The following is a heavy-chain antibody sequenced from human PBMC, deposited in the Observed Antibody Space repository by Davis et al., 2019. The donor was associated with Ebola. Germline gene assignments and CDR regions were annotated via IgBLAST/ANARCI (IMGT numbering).Heavy chain of an antibody. CDR2: ISSSSSYI. V-gene: IGHV3-21*01. D-gene: IGHD3-22*01. Sequence: PGGSLRLSCAASGFTFSSYSMNWVRQAPGKGLEWVSSISSSSSYIYYADSVKGRFTISRDNAKNSLYLQMNSLRDEDTAVYYCARDPRTMIVVPDAFDIWGQGTMVTVSS. CDR1: GFTFSSYS. CDR3: ARDPRTMIVVPDAFDI. J-gene: IGHJ3*02.